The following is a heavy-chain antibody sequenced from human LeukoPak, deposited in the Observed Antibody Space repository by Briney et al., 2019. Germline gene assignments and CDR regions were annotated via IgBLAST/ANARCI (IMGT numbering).Heavy chain of an antibody. CDR3: ARVSIAVSVHFDY. D-gene: IGHD6-19*01. J-gene: IGHJ4*02. CDR2: INSDGSST. Sequence: GGSLRLSCAASGFTFSSYWMHWVRHAPGKGLVWVSRINSDGSSTSYADSVKGRFTISRDNAKNTLYLQMNRSRAEDTAVYYCARVSIAVSVHFDYWGQGTLVTVSS. CDR1: GFTFSSYW. V-gene: IGHV3-74*01.